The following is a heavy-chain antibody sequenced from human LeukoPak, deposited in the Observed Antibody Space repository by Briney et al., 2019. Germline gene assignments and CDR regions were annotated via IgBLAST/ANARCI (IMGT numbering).Heavy chain of an antibody. J-gene: IGHJ5*02. CDR3: ARAVVVVAATFWFDP. V-gene: IGHV4-61*01. CDR1: GGSVSSGSYY. D-gene: IGHD2-15*01. CDR2: IYYSGST. Sequence: SETLSLTCTVSGGSVSSGSYYWSWIRQPPGKGLEWIRYIYYSGSTNYNPSLKSRVTISVDTSKNQFSLKLSSVTAADTAVYYCARAVVVVAATFWFDPWGQGTLVTVSS.